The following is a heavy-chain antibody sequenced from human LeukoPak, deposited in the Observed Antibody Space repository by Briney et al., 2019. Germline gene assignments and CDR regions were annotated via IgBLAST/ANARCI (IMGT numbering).Heavy chain of an antibody. CDR3: ARDNTYSSGSRFYDRFDY. CDR1: GGSISSYY. CDR2: IYTSGST. J-gene: IGHJ4*02. Sequence: SETLSLTCTVSGGSISSYYWSWIRQPAGKGLEWIGRIYTSGSTNYNPSLKSRVTMSVDTSKNQFSLKLSSVTAKDTAVYYCARDNTYSSGSRFYDRFDYWGQGTLVTVSS. D-gene: IGHD2-15*01. V-gene: IGHV4-4*07.